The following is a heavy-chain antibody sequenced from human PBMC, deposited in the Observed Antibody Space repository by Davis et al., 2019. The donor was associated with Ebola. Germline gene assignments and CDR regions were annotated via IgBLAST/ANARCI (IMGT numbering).Heavy chain of an antibody. CDR3: ARVGLAGTTIDI. CDR2: IFHSGST. CDR1: GDSISSSYW. J-gene: IGHJ3*02. D-gene: IGHD1-7*01. Sequence: GSLRLSCAVSGDSISSSYWWNWVRQAPGKGLVWIGEIFHSGSTNYNPSLRSRVTISVDKSKNLFSLEMTSVTAADTAVYFCARVGLAGTTIDIWGQGTMVTVSS. V-gene: IGHV4-4*01.